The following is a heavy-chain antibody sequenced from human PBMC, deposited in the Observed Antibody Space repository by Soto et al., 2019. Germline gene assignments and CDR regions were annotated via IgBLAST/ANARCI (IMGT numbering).Heavy chain of an antibody. Sequence: GSLRLSCAASGFTFSSYGMHWVRQAPGKGLEWVAVISYDGSNKYYADSVKGRFTISRDNSKNTLYLQMNSLRAEDTAVYYCAKGGYYDSSGTSDYWGQGTLVTVSS. V-gene: IGHV3-30*18. D-gene: IGHD3-22*01. CDR2: ISYDGSNK. J-gene: IGHJ4*02. CDR3: AKGGYYDSSGTSDY. CDR1: GFTFSSYG.